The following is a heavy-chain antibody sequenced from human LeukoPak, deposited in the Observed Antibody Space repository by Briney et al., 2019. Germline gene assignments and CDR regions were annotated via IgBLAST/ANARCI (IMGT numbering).Heavy chain of an antibody. CDR3: TKVDRCSDSSGYAFDM. J-gene: IGHJ3*02. CDR1: GFTFDDYT. Sequence: PGGSLRLSCAASGFTFDDYTMHWVRQAPGKGLEWVSLISWDGAVTYYAFSVKGRFTISRDNSKNSLYLQMNSLRTEDTALYHCTKVDRCSDSSGYAFDMWGQGTMVTVSS. D-gene: IGHD3-22*01. V-gene: IGHV3-43*01. CDR2: ISWDGAVT.